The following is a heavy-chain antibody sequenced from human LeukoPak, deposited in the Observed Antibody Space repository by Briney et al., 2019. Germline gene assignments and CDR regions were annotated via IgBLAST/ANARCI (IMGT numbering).Heavy chain of an antibody. J-gene: IGHJ4*02. CDR3: ARDPYYYGSGIWGYFDY. V-gene: IGHV3-33*01. CDR1: GFTFSSYG. D-gene: IGHD3-10*01. Sequence: GRSLRLSCAVSGFTFSSYGMHWVREAPRKGREWVSVIWYDGSNKYYADSVKGRFTISRDNSKNTLYLQMDSLRAEDTAVYYCARDPYYYGSGIWGYFDYWGQGTLVTVSS. CDR2: IWYDGSNK.